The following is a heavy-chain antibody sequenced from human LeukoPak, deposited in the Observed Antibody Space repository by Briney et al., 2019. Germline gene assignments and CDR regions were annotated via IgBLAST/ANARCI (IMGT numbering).Heavy chain of an antibody. CDR3: AKHFCTGLDCSLFDS. J-gene: IGHJ4*02. CDR1: GFTFSSYG. D-gene: IGHD3/OR15-3a*01. Sequence: GGSLRLSCAASGFTFSSYGMHWVRQAPGKGLEWVAVIWYDGSNKYYADSVKGRFTVSRDNSKNALSLQLNSLRPEDTALYYCAKHFCTGLDCSLFDSWGQGTLVTVSS. CDR2: IWYDGSNK. V-gene: IGHV3-33*06.